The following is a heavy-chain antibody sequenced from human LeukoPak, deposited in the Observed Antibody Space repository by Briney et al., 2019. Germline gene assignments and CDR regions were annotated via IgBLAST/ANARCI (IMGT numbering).Heavy chain of an antibody. D-gene: IGHD6-13*01. CDR2: MSTYDGKK. CDR3: ASDVREQHLAGSWFDP. CDR1: GYTFTSYD. V-gene: IGHV1-18*01. Sequence: ASGTVSCKAAGYTFTSYDIDWVRQAPGEGLEWMGWMSTYDGKKNYAQKLQGRVTMTTDTSTNTDYMELKSLRPDDTAVYFCASDVREQHLAGSWFDPWGQGNLVTVSS. J-gene: IGHJ5*02.